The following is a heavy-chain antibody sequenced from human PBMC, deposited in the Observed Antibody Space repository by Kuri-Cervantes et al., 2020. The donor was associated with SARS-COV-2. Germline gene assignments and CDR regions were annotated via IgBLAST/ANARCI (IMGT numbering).Heavy chain of an antibody. CDR3: AIAAAEFFDY. CDR2: IYSGGST. J-gene: IGHJ4*02. V-gene: IGHV3-53*01. D-gene: IGHD6-13*01. Sequence: GESLKISCAASGFTVSSNYMSWVRQAPGKGLEWVSVIYSGGSTYYADSVKGRFTISRDNSKNTLYLQRNSLRAEDTAVYYCAIAAAEFFDYWGQGTLVTVSS. CDR1: GFTVSSNY.